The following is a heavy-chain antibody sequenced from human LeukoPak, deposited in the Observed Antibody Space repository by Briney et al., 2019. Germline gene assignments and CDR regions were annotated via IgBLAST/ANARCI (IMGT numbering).Heavy chain of an antibody. CDR1: GGTFSSYA. V-gene: IGHV1-69*04. D-gene: IGHD1-1*01. J-gene: IGHJ3*02. CDR3: ASSGNIPGAFDI. CDR2: IIPILGIA. Sequence: GSSVKVSCKASGGTFSSYAISWVRQAPGQGLEWMGRIIPILGIANYAQKFQGRVTITADKSTSTAYMELSSLRSEDTAVYYCASSGNIPGAFDIWGQGTMVTVSS.